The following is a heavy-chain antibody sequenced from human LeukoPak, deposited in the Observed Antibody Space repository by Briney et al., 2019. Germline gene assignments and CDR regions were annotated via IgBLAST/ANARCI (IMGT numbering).Heavy chain of an antibody. Sequence: GRSLRLSCAASGFTFSSYAMHWVRQAPGKGLEWVAVISYDGSNKYYADSVKGRFTISSDNSKNTLYLQMNSLRAEDTAVYYCARVGSSSLDYWGQGTLVTVSS. CDR2: ISYDGSNK. CDR1: GFTFSSYA. V-gene: IGHV3-30-3*01. CDR3: ARVGSSSLDY. D-gene: IGHD6-6*01. J-gene: IGHJ4*02.